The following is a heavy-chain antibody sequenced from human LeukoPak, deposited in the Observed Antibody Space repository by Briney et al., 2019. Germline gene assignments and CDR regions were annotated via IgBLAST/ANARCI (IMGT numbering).Heavy chain of an antibody. J-gene: IGHJ4*02. CDR3: ARAGIAVAGTFDY. V-gene: IGHV1-2*02. CDR1: GYTFTGYH. D-gene: IGHD6-19*01. Sequence: ASVKVSCKASGYTFTGYHMHWVRQAPGQGLEWMGWINPNSGGTNYAQKFQGRVTMTRDTSISTAYMELSRLRSDDTAVYYCARAGIAVAGTFDYWGQGTLVTVSS. CDR2: INPNSGGT.